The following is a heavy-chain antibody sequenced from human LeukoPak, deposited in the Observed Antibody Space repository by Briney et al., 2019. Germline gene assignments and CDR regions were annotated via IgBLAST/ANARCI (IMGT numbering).Heavy chain of an antibody. CDR1: GYTFTNYY. V-gene: IGHV1-46*01. CDR3: ARDPTEYSGYENYYYYYGMDV. CDR2: IHPSGGST. J-gene: IGHJ6*02. Sequence: ASVKVSCKASGYTFTNYYLHWVRQAPGQGLEWMGIIHPSGGSTAYAQKFQGRVTMTRDTSTSTVYMELSSPRAEDTAVYYCARDPTEYSGYENYYYYYGMDVWGQGTTVTVSS. D-gene: IGHD5-12*01.